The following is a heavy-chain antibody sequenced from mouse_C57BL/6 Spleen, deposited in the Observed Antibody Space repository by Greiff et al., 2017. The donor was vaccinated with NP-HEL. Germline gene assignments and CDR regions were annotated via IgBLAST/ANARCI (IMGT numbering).Heavy chain of an antibody. CDR3: ARMGYYGSSYNYFDY. D-gene: IGHD1-1*01. V-gene: IGHV1-55*01. J-gene: IGHJ2*01. CDR1: GYTFTSYW. Sequence: QVHVKQPGAELVKPGASVKMSCKASGYTFTSYWITWVKQRPGQGLEWIGDIYPGSGSTNYNEKFKSKATLTVDTSSSTAYMQLSSLTSEDSAVYYCARMGYYGSSYNYFDYWGQGTTLTVSS. CDR2: IYPGSGST.